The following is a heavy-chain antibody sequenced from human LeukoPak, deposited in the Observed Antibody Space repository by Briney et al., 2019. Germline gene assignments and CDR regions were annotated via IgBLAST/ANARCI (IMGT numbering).Heavy chain of an antibody. V-gene: IGHV3-48*02. CDR2: ISSSSCIT. CDR3: ARDKSGSDSARGAVIDI. J-gene: IGHJ3*02. D-gene: IGHD1-26*01. CDR1: GFTFISYT. Sequence: RASLRLSCVASGFTFISYTMNWVRKAPGKGLEWISYISSSSCITYHADSVKGRFSISRDNDKNSLYLQMNSLRDDDTAVYYCARDKSGSDSARGAVIDICGEGAMVTVST.